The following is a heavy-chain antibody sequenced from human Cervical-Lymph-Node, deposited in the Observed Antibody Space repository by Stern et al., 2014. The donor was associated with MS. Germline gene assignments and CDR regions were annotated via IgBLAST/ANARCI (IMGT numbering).Heavy chain of an antibody. D-gene: IGHD6-13*01. V-gene: IGHV1-69*19. CDR1: GGSLSTLD. CDR2: IMPLFGTA. CDR3: ARHQAGIAAN. Sequence: QVQLVQSGAEVKRPESSVKVSCKASGGSLSTLDISWVQQAPGQGLEWVGEIMPLFGTANYAQKFKGRLTITADESTSTVYMELSSLKSEDTAIYFCARHQAGIAANWGQGTLVTVTS. J-gene: IGHJ4*02.